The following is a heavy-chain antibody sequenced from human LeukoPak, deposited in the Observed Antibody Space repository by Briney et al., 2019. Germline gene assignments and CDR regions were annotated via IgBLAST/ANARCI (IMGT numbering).Heavy chain of an antibody. CDR1: GFTFSNHA. Sequence: GGSLRLSCVASGFTFSNHAMTWVRQAPGKGLEWVSAISADAVDTFYAPSVKGRFTISRDNSKNTMYLQMNSLRVEDTAVYFCVRDAQFAFDIWGQGTMVTVSS. CDR2: ISADAVDT. D-gene: IGHD5-24*01. J-gene: IGHJ3*02. CDR3: VRDAQFAFDI. V-gene: IGHV3-23*01.